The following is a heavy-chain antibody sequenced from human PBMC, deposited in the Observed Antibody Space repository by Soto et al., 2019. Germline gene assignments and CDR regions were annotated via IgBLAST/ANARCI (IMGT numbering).Heavy chain of an antibody. CDR2: VYYTGTT. Sequence: SETLSLTCTVSNFSVLTSIYYWAWIRQPPXKGLEWVGTVYYTGTTYYNPSLQSRVTISIDTSKNQFSLNLNSVTAADTAVYYCARNWNLALVPAAYFDSWGQGTLVTVFS. CDR1: NFSVLTSIYY. CDR3: ARNWNLALVPAAYFDS. D-gene: IGHD2-2*01. V-gene: IGHV4-39*01. J-gene: IGHJ4*02.